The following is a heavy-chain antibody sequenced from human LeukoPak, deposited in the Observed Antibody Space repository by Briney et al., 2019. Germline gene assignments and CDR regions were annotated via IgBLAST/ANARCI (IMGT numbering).Heavy chain of an antibody. CDR1: GGRFSNYA. CDR3: ARAGEVYNSGSYLEY. J-gene: IGHJ4*02. CDR2: FIPVFGPA. D-gene: IGHD6-19*01. Sequence: ASVKVSCKASGGRFSNYAVSWVRQAPGQGLEWMGGFIPVFGPANYAQKFQGRVTITADESTSTAYMELSSLRSEDTAVYYCARAGEVYNSGSYLEYWGQGTLVTVSS. V-gene: IGHV1-69*13.